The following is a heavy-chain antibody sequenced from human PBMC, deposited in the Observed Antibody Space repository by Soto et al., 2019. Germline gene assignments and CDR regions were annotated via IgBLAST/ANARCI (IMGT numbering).Heavy chain of an antibody. V-gene: IGHV3-23*01. J-gene: IGHJ5*02. Sequence: PGGSLRLACAASGFTFSSYAMSWVRQAPGKGLEWVSAISGSGGSTYYADSVKGRFTISRDNSKNTLYPQMNSLRAEDTAVYYCAKEPRGVHYDFRRGPLGIHPPGQATLVTVSS. CDR1: GFTFSSYA. CDR2: ISGSGGST. D-gene: IGHD3-3*01. CDR3: AKEPRGVHYDFRRGPLGIHP.